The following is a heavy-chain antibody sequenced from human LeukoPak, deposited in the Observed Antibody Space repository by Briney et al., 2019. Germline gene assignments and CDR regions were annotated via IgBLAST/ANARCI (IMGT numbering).Heavy chain of an antibody. CDR1: GFSFSYYA. D-gene: IGHD6-19*01. CDR3: AKGNAQWPRVFDF. Sequence: PGGSLRLSCAASGFSFSYYAMSWVRQAPGKGLEWVSGMSGSGATAYYADSVKGRFTISRDNSDNTVYLQMSSLSAEDTAVYYCAKGNAQWPRVFDFWGQGTLVTVSS. J-gene: IGHJ4*02. V-gene: IGHV3-23*01. CDR2: MSGSGATA.